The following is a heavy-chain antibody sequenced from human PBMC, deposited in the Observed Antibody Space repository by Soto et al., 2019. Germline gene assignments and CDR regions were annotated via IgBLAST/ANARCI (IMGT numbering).Heavy chain of an antibody. CDR3: ARGLAVAALGDYYYGMDV. Sequence: ASVKVSCKASGYTFTGYYMHWVRQAPGQGLEWMGWINPNSGGTNHAQKFQGWVTMTRDTSISTAYMELSRLRSDDTAVYYCARGLAVAALGDYYYGMDVWGQGTTVTVSS. CDR2: INPNSGGT. V-gene: IGHV1-2*04. J-gene: IGHJ6*02. D-gene: IGHD6-19*01. CDR1: GYTFTGYY.